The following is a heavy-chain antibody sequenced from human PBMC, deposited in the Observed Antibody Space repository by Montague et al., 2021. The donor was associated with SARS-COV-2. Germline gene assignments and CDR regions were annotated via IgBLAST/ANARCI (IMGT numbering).Heavy chain of an antibody. Sequence: SETLSLTCAVYGGSFSDYYWTWIRQPPGKGLEWIGEITHSGSSKYNPSLKSRVTISVDKSKNQISLKLTSVTAADTATYYCARGQVTIFEVLIMLPAAEALDLWGQGTTVTVSS. D-gene: IGHD3-3*01. V-gene: IGHV4-34*01. CDR2: ITHSGSS. CDR1: GGSFSDYY. CDR3: ARGQVTIFEVLIMLPAAEALDL. J-gene: IGHJ3*01.